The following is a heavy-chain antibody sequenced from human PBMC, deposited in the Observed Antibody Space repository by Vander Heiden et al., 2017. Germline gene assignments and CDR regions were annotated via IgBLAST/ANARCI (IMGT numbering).Heavy chain of an antibody. CDR3: ARGTLKSGAYHYFDY. CDR2: ISGSGGST. D-gene: IGHD1-26*01. V-gene: IGHV3-23*01. CDR1: GFTFSNSA. J-gene: IGHJ4*02. Sequence: EAQLLESGGGLVPPGGSLRLSCAASGFTFSNSAVSWVRQAPGKGLEWVSVISGSGGSTYYADSVKGRFTISRDNSKNMLFLQRNSLRAEDTAVYYCARGTLKSGAYHYFDYWGQGTLVTVSS.